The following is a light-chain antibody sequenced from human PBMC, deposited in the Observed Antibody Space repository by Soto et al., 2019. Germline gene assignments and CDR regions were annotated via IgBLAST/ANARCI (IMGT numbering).Light chain of an antibody. J-gene: IGKJ4*01. V-gene: IGKV1-39*01. Sequence: DLQMTQSPSSLSASVGDRVTITCRASQSISSYLNWYQQKPGKAPKLLVYAASSLQSGVQSRFSGSGSGTDFTLTISSLQPEDFATYSCQQSYSNPTFGGGTKVDIK. CDR3: QQSYSNPT. CDR1: QSISSY. CDR2: AAS.